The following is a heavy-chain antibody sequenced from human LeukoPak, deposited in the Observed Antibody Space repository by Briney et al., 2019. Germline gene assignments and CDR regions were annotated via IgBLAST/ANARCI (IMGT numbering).Heavy chain of an antibody. J-gene: IGHJ4*02. CDR3: VRTPPKGDIDY. D-gene: IGHD2-21*02. V-gene: IGHV1-8*01. CDR1: GYTFTNYD. CDR2: ISANSGNT. Sequence: GASVKVSCKTFGYTFTNYDINWIRQAAGQGLEWLGWISANSGNTGYAQKFRGRVRMTRTTSNSTAFMELSSLTFEDTAVYYCVRTPPKGDIDYWGQGTLVTVSS.